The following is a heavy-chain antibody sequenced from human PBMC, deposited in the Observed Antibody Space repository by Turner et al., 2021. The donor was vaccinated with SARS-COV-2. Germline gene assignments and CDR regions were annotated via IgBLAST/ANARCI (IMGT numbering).Heavy chain of an antibody. CDR2: IGTAGDT. Sequence: EVPLVESGGVLVERGGSLRLLCAASGFPFRSSDMHWVRQATGKGLEWVSAIGTAGDTYYPGSVKGRFTIARENAKNSLFLQMNSLRAGDTAVYYCARVDYYYGSGRRTYWYFDLWGRGTLVTVSS. CDR1: GFPFRSSD. J-gene: IGHJ2*01. CDR3: ARVDYYYGSGRRTYWYFDL. D-gene: IGHD3-10*01. V-gene: IGHV3-13*04.